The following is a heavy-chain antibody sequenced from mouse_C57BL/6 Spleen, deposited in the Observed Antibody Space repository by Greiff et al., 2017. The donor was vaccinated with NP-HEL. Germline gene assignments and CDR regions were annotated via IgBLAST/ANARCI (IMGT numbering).Heavy chain of an antibody. J-gene: IGHJ3*01. CDR3: ARSGDYYYGNFWFAY. V-gene: IGHV1-55*01. CDR1: GYTFTSYW. CDR2: IYPGSGST. D-gene: IGHD2-1*01. Sequence: VQLQQPGAELVKPGASVKMSCKASGYTFTSYWITWVKQRPGQGLEWIGDIYPGSGSTNYTEKFKSKATLTVDTSSSTAYMQLSSLTSEDSAVYCCARSGDYYYGNFWFAYWGQGTLVTVSA.